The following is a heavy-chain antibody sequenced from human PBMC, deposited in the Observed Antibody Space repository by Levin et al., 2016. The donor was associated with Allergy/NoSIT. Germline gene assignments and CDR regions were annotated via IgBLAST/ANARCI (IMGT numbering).Heavy chain of an antibody. Sequence: SETLSLTCAVSGGSISSSNWWSWVRQPPGKGLEWIGEIYHSGSTNYNPSLKSRVTISVDKSKNQFSLKLSSVTAADTAVYYCARGTDIAAAGTRAFDIWGQGTMVTVSS. D-gene: IGHD6-13*01. CDR1: GGSISSSNW. J-gene: IGHJ3*02. CDR3: ARGTDIAAAGTRAFDI. V-gene: IGHV4-4*02. CDR2: IYHSGST.